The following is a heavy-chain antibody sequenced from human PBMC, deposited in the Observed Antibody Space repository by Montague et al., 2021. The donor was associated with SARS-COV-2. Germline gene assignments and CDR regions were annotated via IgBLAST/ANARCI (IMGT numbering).Heavy chain of an antibody. Sequence: SLRLSCAASGFTFDDYTMHWVRQAPGKGLEWVSLISWDGGSTYYADSVKGRFTISRDNSKNSLYLQMNSLRTEDTALYYCAKDISGGAWVDYGGYVRWGQGTL. CDR2: ISWDGGST. D-gene: IGHD4-17*01. CDR1: GFTFDDYT. CDR3: AKDISGGAWVDYGGYVR. V-gene: IGHV3-43*01. J-gene: IGHJ4*03.